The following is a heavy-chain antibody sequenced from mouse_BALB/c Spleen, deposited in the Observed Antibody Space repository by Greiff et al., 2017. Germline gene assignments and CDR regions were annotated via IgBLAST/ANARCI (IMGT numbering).Heavy chain of an antibody. D-gene: IGHD1-2*01. CDR2: FHPYNDDT. CDR1: GYTFTTYP. V-gene: IGHV1-47*01. CDR3: ALGTTAKGPFAY. Sequence: VQLQQSGAELEKPGASVKMSCKAFGYTFTTYPIEWMKQNHGKSLEWIGNFHPYNDDTKYNEKFKGKAKLTVEKSSSTVYLELSRLTSDDSAVYYCALGTTAKGPFAYWGQGTLVTVSA. J-gene: IGHJ3*01.